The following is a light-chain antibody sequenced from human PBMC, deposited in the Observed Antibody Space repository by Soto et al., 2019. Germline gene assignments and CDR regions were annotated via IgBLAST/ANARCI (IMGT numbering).Light chain of an antibody. CDR1: QGIRND. CDR2: AAS. Sequence: SLSASVGDRVTITCRASQGIRNDLGWYQQKPVKAPKLLIYAASSLQSGVPSRFSGSGSGTDFTLAISSLQAEDFAPYYCLVDSYLPRPFGQG. V-gene: IGKV1-6*01. J-gene: IGKJ1*01. CDR3: LVDSYLPRP.